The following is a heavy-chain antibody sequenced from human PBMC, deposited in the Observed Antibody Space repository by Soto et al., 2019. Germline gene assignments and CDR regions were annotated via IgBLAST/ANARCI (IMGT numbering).Heavy chain of an antibody. Sequence: PSETLSLTCAVSGHSISSGYYWGWIRQPPGKGLEWIGSFYHIGSTYYNPSLKSRVTISVDTSKNQFSLKLSSVTAADTAVYYCARGEYYGSGNYFDYWGQGTLVTVS. J-gene: IGHJ4*02. V-gene: IGHV4-38-2*01. D-gene: IGHD3-10*01. CDR1: GHSISSGYY. CDR2: FYHIGST. CDR3: ARGEYYGSGNYFDY.